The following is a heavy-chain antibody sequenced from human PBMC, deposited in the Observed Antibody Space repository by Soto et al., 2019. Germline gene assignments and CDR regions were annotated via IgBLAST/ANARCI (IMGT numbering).Heavy chain of an antibody. J-gene: IGHJ4*02. D-gene: IGHD6-13*01. V-gene: IGHV1-18*01. CDR1: VYTNTSYC. CDR3: ARHRLPYSSSWYFDY. Sequence: ASVTVSSKASVYTNTSYCSSWVRQDPEQGLEWMGWISAYNGNTNYAQKLQGRVTMTTDTSTSTAYMELRSLRSDDTAVYYCARHRLPYSSSWYFDYWGQGTLVTVSS. CDR2: ISAYNGNT.